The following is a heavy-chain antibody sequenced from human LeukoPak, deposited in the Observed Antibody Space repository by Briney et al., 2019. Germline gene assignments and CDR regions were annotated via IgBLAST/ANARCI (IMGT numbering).Heavy chain of an antibody. Sequence: PGGSLRLSCAASGFTFSNYAMSWVRQAPGRGLEWVSAISGSGESTYSADSVKGRFTISRDNSKNTLHLQMNSLRAEDTAVYHCARQLGYCSDGSCYFDYWGQGTLVTVSS. J-gene: IGHJ4*02. D-gene: IGHD2-15*01. CDR2: ISGSGEST. V-gene: IGHV3-23*01. CDR1: GFTFSNYA. CDR3: ARQLGYCSDGSCYFDY.